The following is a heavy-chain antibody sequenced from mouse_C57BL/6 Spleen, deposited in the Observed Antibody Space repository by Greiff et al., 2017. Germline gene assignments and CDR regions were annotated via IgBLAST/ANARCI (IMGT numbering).Heavy chain of an antibody. V-gene: IGHV5-17*01. J-gene: IGHJ3*01. Sequence: EVQLQESGGGLVKPGGSLKLSCAASGFTFSDYGMHWVRQAPEKGLEWVAYISSGSSTIYYADTVKGRFTISRDNAKNTLLLTMPSLMSRDTAMYYCARGDCYCSSCAWFAYWGQGTLVTVSA. CDR1: GFTFSDYG. D-gene: IGHD1-1*01. CDR3: ARGDCYCSSCAWFAY. CDR2: ISSGSSTI.